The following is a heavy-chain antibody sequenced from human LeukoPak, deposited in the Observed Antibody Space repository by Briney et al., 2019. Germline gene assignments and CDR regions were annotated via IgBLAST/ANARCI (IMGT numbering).Heavy chain of an antibody. V-gene: IGHV3-53*01. J-gene: IGHJ6*02. Sequence: GGSLRLSCAASGFTVSSNYMSWVRQAPGKGLEWVSVIYSGGSTYYADSVKGRFTISRDNSKNPLYLQMNSLRAEDTAVYYCARGHCSSTSCYDVWGQGTTVTVSS. CDR2: IYSGGST. CDR3: ARGHCSSTSCYDV. D-gene: IGHD2-2*01. CDR1: GFTVSSNY.